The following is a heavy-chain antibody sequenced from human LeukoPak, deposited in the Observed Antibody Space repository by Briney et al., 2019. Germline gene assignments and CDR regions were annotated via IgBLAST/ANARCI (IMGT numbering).Heavy chain of an antibody. D-gene: IGHD1-26*01. CDR3: ARAYSGSYSEA. Sequence: GGSLRLSCAASGFTVSSNYMSWVRQAPGKGLEWVSVIYSGGSTYYADSVKGRFTISRDNSKNTLYLQMNSLRAEDTAVYYCARAYSGSYSEAWGQGTLVTVSS. V-gene: IGHV3-53*01. CDR2: IYSGGST. CDR1: GFTVSSNY. J-gene: IGHJ5*02.